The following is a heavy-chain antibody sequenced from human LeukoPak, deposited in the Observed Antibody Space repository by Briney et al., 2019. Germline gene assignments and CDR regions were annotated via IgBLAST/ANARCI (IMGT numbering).Heavy chain of an antibody. CDR3: ACGYSYATPDYFDY. J-gene: IGHJ4*02. Sequence: GGSLRLSCAASGFTFSSYAMSWVRQAPGKGLEWVSTISGNSGSTYYADSVKGWFTISRDNSKNTLYLQMNSLRAEDTAVYYCACGYSYATPDYFDYWGQGALVTVSS. CDR2: ISGNSGST. V-gene: IGHV3-23*01. CDR1: GFTFSSYA. D-gene: IGHD5-18*01.